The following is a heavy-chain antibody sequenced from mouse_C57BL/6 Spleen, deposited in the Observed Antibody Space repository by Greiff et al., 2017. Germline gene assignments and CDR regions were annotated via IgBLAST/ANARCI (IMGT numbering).Heavy chain of an antibody. V-gene: IGHV1-54*01. CDR1: GYAFTNYL. D-gene: IGHD2-5*01. CDR2: INPGSGGT. J-gene: IGHJ3*01. CDR3: ARYYSNYEAWFAY. Sequence: QVQLQQSGAELVRPGTSVKVSCKASGYAFTNYLIEWVKQRPGQGLEWIGVINPGSGGTNYNEKFKGKATLTADKSSSTAYMQLSSLTSEDSAVYFCARYYSNYEAWFAYWGQGTLVTVSA.